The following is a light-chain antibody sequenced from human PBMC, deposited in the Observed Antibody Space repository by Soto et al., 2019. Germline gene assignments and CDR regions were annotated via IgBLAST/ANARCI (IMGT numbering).Light chain of an antibody. CDR2: GAS. CDR3: QQTNSFPIT. CDR1: QGIGTW. V-gene: IGKV1D-12*01. Sequence: DVQVTQSPSFLSATVGDRVTNTCRASQGIGTWLAWYQQKPGAAPNLLISGASNLESGVPARFSGSGLGTHFTFTIVSLQPEDSATYYCQQTNSFPITFGQGTRLEIK. J-gene: IGKJ5*01.